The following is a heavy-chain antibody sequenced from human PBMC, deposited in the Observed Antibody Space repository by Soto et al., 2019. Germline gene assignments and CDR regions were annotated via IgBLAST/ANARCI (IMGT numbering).Heavy chain of an antibody. CDR1: GNTHTISF. CDR2: INSVRGGA. V-gene: IGHV1-2*02. Sequence: ASMKVSCTESGNTHTISFIHCLRQAPGQGLEWMVWINSVRGGANYAPSFQGRVSMPRDTSSATAFMDLSGLRSDDTAVYYCARGGSYYAHWGQGTLVTVSS. CDR3: ARGGSYYAH. D-gene: IGHD1-26*01. J-gene: IGHJ4*02.